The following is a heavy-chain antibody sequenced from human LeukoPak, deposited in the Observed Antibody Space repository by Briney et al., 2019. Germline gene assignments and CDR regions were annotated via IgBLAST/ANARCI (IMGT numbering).Heavy chain of an antibody. CDR3: ARHLLRGQNFDY. V-gene: IGHV3-7*01. J-gene: IGHJ4*02. CDR1: GFTFSDSW. CDR2: IKDDGSDK. Sequence: GGSLRLSCGTSGFTFSDSWMSWFRQAPGQGREWVASIKDDGSDKYYLDSVRGRFTISRDNAEDSLYLQLDDLRAEDTAVFYCARHLLRGQNFDYWGQGTLVTVSS.